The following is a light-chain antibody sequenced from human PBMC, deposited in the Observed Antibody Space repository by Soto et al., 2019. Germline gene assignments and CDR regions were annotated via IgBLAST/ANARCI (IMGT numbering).Light chain of an antibody. CDR1: SSDVGAYNY. Sequence: QSVLTQPRSVSGSPGQSVTISCTGTSSDVGAYNYVSWYQQHPGKAPKLMTYDVSKRPSGVPDRFSGSKSGNTASLIISGLQAEDEADYYCCSYADNYSYVFGTGTKLTVL. V-gene: IGLV2-11*01. CDR2: DVS. CDR3: CSYADNYSYV. J-gene: IGLJ1*01.